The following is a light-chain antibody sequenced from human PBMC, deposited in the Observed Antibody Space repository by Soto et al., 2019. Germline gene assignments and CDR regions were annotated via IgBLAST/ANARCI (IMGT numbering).Light chain of an antibody. CDR3: RQYNNWSTWT. CDR1: QSFSSSY. V-gene: IGKV3-15*01. CDR2: DEX. J-gene: IGKJ1*01. Sequence: IVLTQSPGTLSLSPGERATLACRASQSFSSSYLAWYRQKPGQAPRILXXDEXTRATGIPARFSGSGSGREFTLTISSLQSEDFAVYYCRQYNNWSTWTFGQGTKVDIK.